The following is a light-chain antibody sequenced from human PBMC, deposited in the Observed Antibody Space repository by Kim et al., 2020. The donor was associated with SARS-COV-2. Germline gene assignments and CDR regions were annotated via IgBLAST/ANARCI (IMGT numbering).Light chain of an antibody. CDR2: KAS. CDR1: RDISNL. Sequence: RVTIPCRASRDISNLLSWYQEKPGKAPKLLIFKASILETGVSPRFGGSGSRTDFTLTISSVQPDDSAKYFCQQYYNYPYTFGQGSNLE. CDR3: QQYYNYPYT. J-gene: IGKJ2*01. V-gene: IGKV1-5*03.